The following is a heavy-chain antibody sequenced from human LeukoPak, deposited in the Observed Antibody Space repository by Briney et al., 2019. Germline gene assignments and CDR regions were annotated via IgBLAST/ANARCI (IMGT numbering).Heavy chain of an antibody. D-gene: IGHD3-22*01. V-gene: IGHV4-34*01. Sequence: PSETLSLTCAVYGGSFSGYYWSWIRQPPGKGLEWIGEINHSGSTNYNPSLKSRVTISVDTSKNQFSLKLSSVTAADTAVYYCASGRYYDSSGYYYGYYYYYGMDVWGQGTTATVSS. CDR2: INHSGST. J-gene: IGHJ6*02. CDR3: ASGRYYDSSGYYYGYYYYYGMDV. CDR1: GGSFSGYY.